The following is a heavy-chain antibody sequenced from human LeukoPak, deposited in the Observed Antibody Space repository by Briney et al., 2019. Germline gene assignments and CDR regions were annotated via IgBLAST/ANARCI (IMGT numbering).Heavy chain of an antibody. CDR2: ISAYNGNT. CDR3: ARDQHGVSYYYDSSGYRSGFDL. V-gene: IGHV1-18*01. D-gene: IGHD3-22*01. J-gene: IGHJ2*01. Sequence: ASVKVSCKASGYTFTSYGISWVRQAPGQGLEWMGWISAYNGNTNYAQKFQGRLTMTRDTSTTTVYMELSSLRSEDTAMYYCARDQHGVSYYYDSSGYRSGFDLWGRGTLVTVSS. CDR1: GYTFTSYG.